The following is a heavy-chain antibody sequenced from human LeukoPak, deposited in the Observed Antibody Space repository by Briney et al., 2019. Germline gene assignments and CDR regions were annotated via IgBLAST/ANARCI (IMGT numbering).Heavy chain of an antibody. J-gene: IGHJ4*02. CDR2: IYPGDSNT. V-gene: IGHV5-51*01. Sequence: GESLKISCKGSGYSFSNHWIGWVRQMPGKGLEWMGIIYPGDSNTRYSPSFQGQVTISADRSISTAYLQWSSLKASDTAIYYCARQPLVRDCGGDCEFDYWGQGTLVSVSS. CDR1: GYSFSNHW. CDR3: ARQPLVRDCGGDCEFDY. D-gene: IGHD2-21*02.